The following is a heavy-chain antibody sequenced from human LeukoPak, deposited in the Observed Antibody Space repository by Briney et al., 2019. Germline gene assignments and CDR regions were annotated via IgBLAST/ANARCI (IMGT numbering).Heavy chain of an antibody. CDR3: AREFRDGYNYQVFNY. J-gene: IGHJ4*02. D-gene: IGHD5-24*01. V-gene: IGHV1-2*06. CDR2: INPNSGGT. CDR1: GYTLTELS. Sequence: ASVKVSCKVSGYTLTELSMHWVRQAPGQGLEWMGRINPNSGGTNYAQKFQGRVTMTRDTSISTAYMELSRLRSDDTAAYYCAREFRDGYNYQVFNYWGQGTLVTVSS.